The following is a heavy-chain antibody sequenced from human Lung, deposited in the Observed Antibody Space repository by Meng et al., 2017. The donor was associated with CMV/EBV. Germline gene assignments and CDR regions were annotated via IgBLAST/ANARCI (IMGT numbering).Heavy chain of an antibody. CDR1: GFTVSSNY. V-gene: IGHV3-66*02. D-gene: IGHD2-8*01. CDR3: ARVGRVTMYFFDY. CDR2: IYGDCTT. J-gene: IGHJ4*03. Sequence: ESXKISCAASGFTVSSNYLRWVRQAPGKGLGWVSIIYGDCTTKYEDSVKGRFTFSRHNAKNTLYLQMNSLSVEDTAVYYFARVGRVTMYFFDYWGQGTLVTVSS.